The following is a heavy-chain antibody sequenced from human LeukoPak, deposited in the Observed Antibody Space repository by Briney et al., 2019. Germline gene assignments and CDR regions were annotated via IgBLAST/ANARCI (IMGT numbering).Heavy chain of an antibody. CDR3: ARGLQQQQILGDYYYGMDV. D-gene: IGHD6-13*01. Sequence: GGSLRLSCAASGFTVSSNYMSWVRQAPGKGLEWVSVIYSGGSTYFAGSVKGRFTISRDNSNNTLYLQMNNLRTEDTAVYYCARGLQQQQILGDYYYGMDVWGQGTTVTVSS. J-gene: IGHJ6*02. CDR1: GFTVSSNY. V-gene: IGHV3-53*01. CDR2: IYSGGST.